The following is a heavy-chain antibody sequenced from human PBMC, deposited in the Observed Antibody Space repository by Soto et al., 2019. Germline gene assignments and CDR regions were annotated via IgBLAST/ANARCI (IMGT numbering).Heavy chain of an antibody. Sequence: SETLSLTCAVSSGSISSSNWWSWVRQPPGKGLEWIGEIYHSGSTNYNPSLKSRVTISVDKSKNQFSLKLSSVTAADTAVYYCARVAPLLPYSSGWFSRNYFDYWGQGTLVTVSS. J-gene: IGHJ4*02. CDR2: IYHSGST. CDR3: ARVAPLLPYSSGWFSRNYFDY. D-gene: IGHD6-19*01. V-gene: IGHV4-4*02. CDR1: SGSISSSNW.